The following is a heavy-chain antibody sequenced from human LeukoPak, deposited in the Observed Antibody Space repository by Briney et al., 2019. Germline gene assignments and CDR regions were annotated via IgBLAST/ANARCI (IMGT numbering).Heavy chain of an antibody. CDR2: ISAYNGNT. D-gene: IGHD1-26*01. Sequence: ASVKVSCKASGYTFTSYCISWVRQAPGQGLEWMGWISAYNGNTNYAQKLQGRVTMTTDTSTSTAYMELRSLRSDDTAVYYCARKSGSYPDDAFDIWGQGTMVTVSS. CDR1: GYTFTSYC. J-gene: IGHJ3*02. V-gene: IGHV1-18*01. CDR3: ARKSGSYPDDAFDI.